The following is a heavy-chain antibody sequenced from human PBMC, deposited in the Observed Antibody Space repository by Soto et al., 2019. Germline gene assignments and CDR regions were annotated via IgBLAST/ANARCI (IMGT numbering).Heavy chain of an antibody. CDR1: GFSISSGFY. CDR3: ARASYGDSAAYYSGMDV. V-gene: IGHV4-38-2*01. J-gene: IGHJ6*02. D-gene: IGHD4-17*01. Sequence: SSTLALTCAVSGFSISSGFYWGCIRQPPGKGLEWIGNIYRSASTYYNPSLKSRVTISVDTSKNQFSLKLSSVTAADTAVYYCARASYGDSAAYYSGMDVWGQGTTVTVSS. CDR2: IYRSAST.